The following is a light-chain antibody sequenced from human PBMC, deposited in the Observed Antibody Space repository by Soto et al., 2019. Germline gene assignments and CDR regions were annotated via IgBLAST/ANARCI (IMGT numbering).Light chain of an antibody. Sequence: EIVLTQSPATLSLSPGERATLSCRASQSLSSYLAWYQQKPGQAPRLLIYDASNRATGIPARFSGSGSGTDFTLTISSLEPEDFALYYCQQRSNWLTFGGGTKVDIK. V-gene: IGKV3-11*01. CDR2: DAS. J-gene: IGKJ4*01. CDR3: QQRSNWLT. CDR1: QSLSSY.